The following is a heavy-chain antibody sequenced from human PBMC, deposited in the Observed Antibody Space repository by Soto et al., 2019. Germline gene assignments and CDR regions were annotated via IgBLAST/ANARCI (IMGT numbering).Heavy chain of an antibody. CDR1: GFSFSSYG. V-gene: IGHV3-30*03. J-gene: IGHJ4*02. CDR3: AAGRWFMDY. D-gene: IGHD2-8*01. CDR2: ISYDGSDK. Sequence: SGGGVVQPGRSLRLSCAVSGFSFSSYGMHWVRQAPGKGLEWVAVISYDGSDKYYADSVKGRFTISRDNSKNTLYLQVNSLTTEDTAVYYCAAGRWFMDYWGQGTLVTVSS.